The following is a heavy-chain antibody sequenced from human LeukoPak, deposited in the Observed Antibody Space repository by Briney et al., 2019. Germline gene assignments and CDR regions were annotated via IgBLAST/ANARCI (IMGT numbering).Heavy chain of an antibody. CDR2: ISWNSGSI. CDR3: AKTNTIFGTQAFDY. CDR1: GFTFDDYA. D-gene: IGHD3-3*01. Sequence: PGGSLRLSCAASGFTFDDYAMHWVRQAPGKGLEWVSGISWNSGSIGYADSVKGRFTISRDNSKNTLYLQMNSLRAEDTAVYYCAKTNTIFGTQAFDYWGQGTLVTVSS. J-gene: IGHJ4*02. V-gene: IGHV3-9*01.